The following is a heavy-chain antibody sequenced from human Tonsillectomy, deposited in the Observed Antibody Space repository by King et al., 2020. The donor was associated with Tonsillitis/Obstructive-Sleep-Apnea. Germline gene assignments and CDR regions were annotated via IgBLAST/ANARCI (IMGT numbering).Heavy chain of an antibody. D-gene: IGHD2-15*01. CDR2: ISSSGSTI. CDR1: GFTFSSYE. CDR3: ARDRVGGWFDP. V-gene: IGHV3-48*03. Sequence: VQLVESGGGLVQPGGSLRLSCAASGFTFSSYEMNWVRQAPGKGLEWVSYISSSGSTIYYADSVKGRFTISRDNAMNSLYLQMNSLRAEDTAVYYCARDRVGGWFDPWGQGTLVTVSS. J-gene: IGHJ5*02.